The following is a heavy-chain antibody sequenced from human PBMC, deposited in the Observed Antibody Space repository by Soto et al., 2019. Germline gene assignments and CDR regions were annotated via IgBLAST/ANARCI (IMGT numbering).Heavy chain of an antibody. Sequence: TLTLTCTVSGFSISSARYYWSWIRQQPGKGLEWIGYIYYSGSTYYNPSLKSRVTISVDTSKNQFSLKLSSVTAADTAVYYCARDIPTPYSSSSHYGMDVWGQGTTVTVSS. D-gene: IGHD6-6*01. J-gene: IGHJ6*02. CDR2: IYYSGST. CDR3: ARDIPTPYSSSSHYGMDV. CDR1: GFSISSARYY. V-gene: IGHV4-31*03.